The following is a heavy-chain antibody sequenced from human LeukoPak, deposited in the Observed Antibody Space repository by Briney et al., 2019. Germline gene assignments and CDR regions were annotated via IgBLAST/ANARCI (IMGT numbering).Heavy chain of an antibody. CDR2: ISYDGSNK. J-gene: IGHJ4*02. Sequence: PGRSLRLSCAASGFTFSSYGVHWVREAPGKGLEWVAVISYDGSNKYYADSVKGRFTISRDNSKNTLYLQMNSLRAEDTAVYYCAKGDTGIVGAAFDYWGQGTLVTVSS. D-gene: IGHD1-26*01. CDR1: GFTFSSYG. CDR3: AKGDTGIVGAAFDY. V-gene: IGHV3-30*18.